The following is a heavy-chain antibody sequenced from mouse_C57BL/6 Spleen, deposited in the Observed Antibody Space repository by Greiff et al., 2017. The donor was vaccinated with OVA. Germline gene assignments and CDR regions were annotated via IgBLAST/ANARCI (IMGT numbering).Heavy chain of an antibody. CDR3: AREGGLYDYVGLFAY. J-gene: IGHJ3*01. Sequence: EVKLMESGGGLVKPGGSLKLSCAASGFTFSSYAMSWVRQTPEKRLEWVATISDGGSYTYYPDNVKGRFTISRDNAKNNLYLQISHLKSEDTGMYYCAREGGLYDYVGLFAYWGQGTLVTVSA. D-gene: IGHD2-4*01. CDR1: GFTFSSYA. V-gene: IGHV5-4*03. CDR2: ISDGGSYT.